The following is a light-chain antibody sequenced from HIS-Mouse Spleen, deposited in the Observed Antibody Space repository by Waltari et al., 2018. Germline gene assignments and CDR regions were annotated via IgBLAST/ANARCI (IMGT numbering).Light chain of an antibody. CDR2: EDS. CDR1: ALPKKY. Sequence: SYELTQPPSVSVSPGQTARITCSGDALPKKYAYWYQQKSGQAPVLVLYEDSKRPSGIPERFSGSSSGTMATLTISVAQVEDEADYYCYSTDSSGNHRVFGGGTKLTVL. J-gene: IGLJ2*01. CDR3: YSTDSSGNHRV. V-gene: IGLV3-10*01.